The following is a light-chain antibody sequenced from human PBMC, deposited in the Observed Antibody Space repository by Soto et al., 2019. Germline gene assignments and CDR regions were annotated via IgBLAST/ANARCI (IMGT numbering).Light chain of an antibody. J-gene: IGKJ1*01. V-gene: IGKV1-39*01. Sequence: DIEMTQSPSSLSASVGDTVTITCRASQSISTYLHWYQQKPGKAPNLLIYAASTLQSGVPSRFSGSGSGTDFTLTISSLQPEDFATYYCQQSETFGQGTKVDIK. CDR3: QQSET. CDR1: QSISTY. CDR2: AAS.